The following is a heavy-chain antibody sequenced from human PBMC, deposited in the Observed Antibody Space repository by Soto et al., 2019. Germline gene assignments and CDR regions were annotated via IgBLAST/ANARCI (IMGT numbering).Heavy chain of an antibody. CDR1: GGTFSSYA. D-gene: IGHD6-19*01. CDR2: ISTYSGNT. Sequence: ASVKVSCKASGGTFSSYAISWVRQAPGQGLEWMGWISTYSGNTKYGHHLQGRVTLTTDTSTSTAYMELRSLKSDDTAVHYCARDHGQWMVNDWGPGTLVTVSS. J-gene: IGHJ4*02. CDR3: ARDHGQWMVND. V-gene: IGHV1-18*01.